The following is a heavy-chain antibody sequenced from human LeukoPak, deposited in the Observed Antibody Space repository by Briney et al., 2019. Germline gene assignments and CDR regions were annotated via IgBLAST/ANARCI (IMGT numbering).Heavy chain of an antibody. CDR3: AKNRDPGYSSGMYYFDY. D-gene: IGHD6-19*01. CDR1: GFTFSSYS. CDR2: ISWDGGST. J-gene: IGHJ4*02. V-gene: IGHV3-43*01. Sequence: PGGSLRLSCAASGFTFSSYSMNWVRQAPGKGLEWVSLISWDGGSTYYADSVKGRFTISTDNSKNSLYLQMNSLRTEDTALYYCAKNRDPGYSSGMYYFDYWGQGTPVTVSS.